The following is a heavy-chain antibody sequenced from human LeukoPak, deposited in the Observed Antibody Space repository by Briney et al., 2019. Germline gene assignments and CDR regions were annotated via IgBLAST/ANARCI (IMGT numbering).Heavy chain of an antibody. CDR1: GGSISGYY. J-gene: IGHJ4*02. D-gene: IGHD3-10*01. V-gene: IGHV4-59*01. Sequence: SETLSLTCTVSGGSISGYYWSWIRQPPGKGLEWLGFIYYTGNTKYNPSLNSRLTMSVDTSRNQFSLRLSSVTAADTAVYYCARHFGSGTYPLDYWGQGTLATVSP. CDR3: ARHFGSGTYPLDY. CDR2: IYYTGNT.